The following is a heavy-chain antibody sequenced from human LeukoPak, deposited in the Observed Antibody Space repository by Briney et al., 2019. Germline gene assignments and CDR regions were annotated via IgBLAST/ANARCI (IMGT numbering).Heavy chain of an antibody. Sequence: PGRSLRLSCAASGFTFSSYSSDWVRQAPGKGLEWGSYISIISSTIYYADSLKGRFTNSRDNPKNSLYLQMNSLRPEDTTAYYCARAGGWLQPHPDYWGQGTLVTVSS. CDR2: ISIISSTI. V-gene: IGHV3-48*01. D-gene: IGHD5-24*01. CDR1: GFTFSSYS. CDR3: ARAGGWLQPHPDY. J-gene: IGHJ4*02.